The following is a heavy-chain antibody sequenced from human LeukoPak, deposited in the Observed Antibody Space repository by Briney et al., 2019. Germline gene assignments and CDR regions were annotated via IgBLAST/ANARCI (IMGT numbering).Heavy chain of an antibody. D-gene: IGHD2-21*01. V-gene: IGHV1-2*02. CDR3: ARELLVVRAFDI. CDR2: INPNSGGT. Sequence: GASVKVSCKASGYAFTGYYMHWVRQAPGQGLEWMGWINPNSGGTNYAQKFQGRVTMTRDTSISTAYMELSRLRSDDTAVYYCARELLVVRAFDIWGQGTMVTVSS. CDR1: GYAFTGYY. J-gene: IGHJ3*02.